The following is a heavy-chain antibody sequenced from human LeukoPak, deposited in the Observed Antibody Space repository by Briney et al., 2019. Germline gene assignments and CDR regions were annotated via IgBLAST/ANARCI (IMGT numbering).Heavy chain of an antibody. CDR2: VSWKSHVI. Sequence: GGSLRLSCLASGFTFNNALHWVRQGPGKGLEWVSGVSWKSHVIDYADSVKGRFTIYRDNAKNSLFLEMNSLRPEDKASYYCVKGNSGTYATYFDSWGQGTMVTVAS. CDR1: GFTFNNA. D-gene: IGHD1-26*01. V-gene: IGHV3-9*01. CDR3: VKGNSGTYATYFDS. J-gene: IGHJ4*02.